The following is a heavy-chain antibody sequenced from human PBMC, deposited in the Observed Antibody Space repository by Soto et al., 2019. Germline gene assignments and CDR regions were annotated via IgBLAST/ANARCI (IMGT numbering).Heavy chain of an antibody. CDR2: ITRSSSYI. J-gene: IGHJ4*02. D-gene: IGHD6-19*01. CDR1: GFAFNTYR. CDR3: ARDGGWLILDF. V-gene: IGHV3-21*06. Sequence: EVQLVESGGGPVKPGGSLRLSCAASGFAFNTYRMNWVRQAPGKGLEWVASITRSSSYIYYADSVRGRFTLSRDNANNSGCRQMNSLRAEDTAIYYCARDGGWLILDFWGQGTLVTVSS.